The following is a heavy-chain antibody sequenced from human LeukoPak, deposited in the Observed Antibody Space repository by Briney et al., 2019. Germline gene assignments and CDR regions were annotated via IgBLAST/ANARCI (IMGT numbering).Heavy chain of an antibody. D-gene: IGHD3/OR15-3a*01. CDR2: IYYSGST. CDR3: ARARRMDNFDY. V-gene: IGHV4-30-4*07. J-gene: IGHJ4*02. CDR1: GGSISSGGYS. Sequence: PSETLSLTCAVSGGSISSGGYSWSWIRQPPGKGLEWIGYIYYSGSTYYNPSLKSRVTISVDTSKNQFSLKLSSVTAADTAVYYCARARRMDNFDYWGQGTLVTVSS.